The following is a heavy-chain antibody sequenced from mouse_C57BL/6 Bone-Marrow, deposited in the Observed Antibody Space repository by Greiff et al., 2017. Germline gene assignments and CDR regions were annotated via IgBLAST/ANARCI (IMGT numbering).Heavy chain of an antibody. J-gene: IGHJ2*01. CDR1: AVDFSRYW. CDR3: AGDGYFDY. CDR2: INPDSSTI. V-gene: IGHV4-1*01. Sequence: SAAAVDFSRYWMSWVRRAPGKGLEWIGEINPDSSTINYAPSLKDKFIISRDNAKNTLYLQMSKVRSEDTALYYCAGDGYFDYWGQGTTLTVSS. D-gene: IGHD2-3*01.